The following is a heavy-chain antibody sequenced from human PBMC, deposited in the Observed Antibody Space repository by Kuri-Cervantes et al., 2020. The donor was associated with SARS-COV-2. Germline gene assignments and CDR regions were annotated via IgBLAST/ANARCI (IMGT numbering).Heavy chain of an antibody. D-gene: IGHD3-3*01. Sequence: GGSLRLSCAASGFTFSSYSMNWVRQAPGKGLEWVSSISSSSSYIYYADSVKGRFTISRDNAKNSLYLQMNSLRAEDTAVYYCARALDGVVTCYYYYYGMDVWGQGTTVTVSS. J-gene: IGHJ6*02. CDR3: ARALDGVVTCYYYYYGMDV. CDR2: ISSSSSYI. V-gene: IGHV3-21*04. CDR1: GFTFSSYS.